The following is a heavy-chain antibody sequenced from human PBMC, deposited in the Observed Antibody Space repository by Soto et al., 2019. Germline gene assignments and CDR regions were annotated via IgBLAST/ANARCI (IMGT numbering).Heavy chain of an antibody. CDR2: IYYSGST. Sequence: QVQLQESGPGLVKPSQTLSLTCTVSGGSISSGGYYWSWIRQHPGKGLEWIGYIYYSGSTYYNPYLKLRVTISVDTSKNQFSLKLSSVTAADTAVYYCARERGGYCSGGSCHYWYFDLWGRGTLVTVSS. CDR3: ARERGGYCSGGSCHYWYFDL. V-gene: IGHV4-31*03. J-gene: IGHJ2*01. D-gene: IGHD2-15*01. CDR1: GGSISSGGYY.